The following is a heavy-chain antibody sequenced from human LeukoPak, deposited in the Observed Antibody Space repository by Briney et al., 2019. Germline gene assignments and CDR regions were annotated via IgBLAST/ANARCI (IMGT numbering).Heavy chain of an antibody. CDR2: ISSSGSTI. V-gene: IGHV3-48*03. D-gene: IGHD3-10*01. CDR1: GFTFSSYE. CDR3: AKDLVRDVWFGES. Sequence: GGSLRLSCAASGFTFSSYEMNWVRQAPGKGLEWVSYISSSGSTIYYADSVKGRFTVSRDNSKSTLYLEMNSLRLEDTAVYFCAKDLVRDVWFGESWGQGTLVTVSS. J-gene: IGHJ4*02.